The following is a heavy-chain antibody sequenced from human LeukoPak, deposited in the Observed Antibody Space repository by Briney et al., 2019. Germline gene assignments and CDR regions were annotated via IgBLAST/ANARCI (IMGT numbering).Heavy chain of an antibody. CDR1: GGSFSGYY. J-gene: IGHJ5*02. Sequence: SETLSLTCAVYGGSFSGYYWSWIRQPPGKGLEWIGEINHSGSTNHNPSLKSRVTISVDTSKNQISLKLSSVTAADTAVYYCAREDIVVVPAAIRNKNWFDPWGQGTLVTVSS. V-gene: IGHV4-34*01. CDR3: AREDIVVVPAAIRNKNWFDP. D-gene: IGHD2-2*02. CDR2: INHSGST.